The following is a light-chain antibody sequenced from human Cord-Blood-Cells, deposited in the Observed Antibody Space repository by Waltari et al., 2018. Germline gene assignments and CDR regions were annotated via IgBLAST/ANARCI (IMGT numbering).Light chain of an antibody. CDR1: QDISNY. Sequence: DIQMTPSPSSLSASVGDRVTITCQASQDISNYLNWYQQKPGKAPKLLIYDASNLETGVPSRVSGSGSGTDFTFTISSLHPEDIATYYCQQYDNLPLTFGGGTKVDIK. J-gene: IGKJ4*01. CDR2: DAS. CDR3: QQYDNLPLT. V-gene: IGKV1-33*01.